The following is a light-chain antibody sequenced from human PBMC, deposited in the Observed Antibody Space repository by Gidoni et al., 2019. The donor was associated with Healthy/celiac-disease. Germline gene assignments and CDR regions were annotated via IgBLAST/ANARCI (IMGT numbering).Light chain of an antibody. CDR3: QQYNNWPRGT. V-gene: IGKV3-15*01. Sequence: EIVMKQSPATLSVSLGERATLPCRASQGVSSNLAWYQQKPGQAPRLLIYGASTRATGIPARFSGSGSGTEFTLTISSLQSEDFAVYYCQQYNNWPRGTFGQGTKLEIK. CDR2: GAS. CDR1: QGVSSN. J-gene: IGKJ2*02.